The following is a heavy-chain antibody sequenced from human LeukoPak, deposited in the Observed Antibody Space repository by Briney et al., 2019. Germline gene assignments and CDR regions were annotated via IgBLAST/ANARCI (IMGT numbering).Heavy chain of an antibody. CDR1: GFTFSSYA. Sequence: PGGSLRLSCAASGFTFSSYAMSWVRQAPGKGLEWVSYISTSSSAIFYADSVKGRFTISRDNAKNSLYLQMNSLRAEDTAVYYCARDTFGSGSYYYYAMDVWGQGTTVTVSS. D-gene: IGHD3-10*01. J-gene: IGHJ6*02. CDR3: ARDTFGSGSYYYYAMDV. V-gene: IGHV3-48*04. CDR2: ISTSSSAI.